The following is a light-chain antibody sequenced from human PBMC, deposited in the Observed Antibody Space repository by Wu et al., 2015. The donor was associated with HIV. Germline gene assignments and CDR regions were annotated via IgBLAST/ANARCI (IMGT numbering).Light chain of an antibody. CDR1: QAISGY. CDR2: AAS. J-gene: IGKJ1*01. Sequence: DIQMTQSPSSLSASVGDRVTITCRASQAISGYLAWYQPKPGKAPQLLIFAASTLQSGVPSRFSGSGSGTDFTLTINSLHPDDVGTYYCQKYNDAPWTFGQGTKVEIK. CDR3: QKYNDAPWT. V-gene: IGKV1-27*01.